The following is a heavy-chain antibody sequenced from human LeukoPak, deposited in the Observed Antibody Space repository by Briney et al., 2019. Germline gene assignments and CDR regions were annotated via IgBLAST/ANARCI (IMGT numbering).Heavy chain of an antibody. Sequence: PGGSLRLSCAASGFTFSSYAMSWVRQAPGKGLEWVSAISGSGGSTYYADSVKCRFTISRDNSKNTLYLQMNSLRAEDTAVYYCANGYSGYDQPFDYWGQGTLVTVSS. D-gene: IGHD5-12*01. V-gene: IGHV3-23*01. CDR2: ISGSGGST. J-gene: IGHJ4*02. CDR3: ANGYSGYDQPFDY. CDR1: GFTFSSYA.